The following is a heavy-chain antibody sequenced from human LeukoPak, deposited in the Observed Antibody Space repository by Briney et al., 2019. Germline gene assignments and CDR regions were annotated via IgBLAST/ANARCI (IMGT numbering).Heavy chain of an antibody. CDR2: ISVDSIT. CDR3: AKCNLNNCREGFDI. D-gene: IGHD1-1*01. Sequence: GGSLRLSCAASGLTFSSYALSWVRQAPGTGLDWVSSISVDSITYYLDSVKGRFTISRDNSKSTLYLQMHSLRAEDTALYYCAKCNLNNCREGFDIWGQGTMVTVSS. CDR1: GLTFSSYA. J-gene: IGHJ3*02. V-gene: IGHV3-23*01.